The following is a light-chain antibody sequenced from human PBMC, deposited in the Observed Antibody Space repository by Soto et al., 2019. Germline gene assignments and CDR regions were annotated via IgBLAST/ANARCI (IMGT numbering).Light chain of an antibody. J-gene: IGKJ1*01. CDR2: GAS. V-gene: IGKV3-15*01. Sequence: EIFMTQSPATLSVSPGERATLSCRASQSVSSYLAWYQQKPGQPPRLLIYGASTRATGIPARFSGSGSGTDFTLTISSLQSEDFAVYYCQQYNNWPRTFGQGTKVDIK. CDR3: QQYNNWPRT. CDR1: QSVSSY.